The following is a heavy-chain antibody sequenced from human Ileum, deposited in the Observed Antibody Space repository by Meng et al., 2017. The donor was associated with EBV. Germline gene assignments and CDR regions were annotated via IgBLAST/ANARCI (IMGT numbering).Heavy chain of an antibody. D-gene: IGHD4-17*01. J-gene: IGHJ4*02. V-gene: IGHV4-39*01. CDR1: GGSISSSNYC. Sequence: LLQRPGPDLVKPSRTLSLTCSVSGGSISSSNYCWGWRRQPPGKGLEWIQRICYTDYTYYNPSLKSRVTISADKSKNQFSLRLNSLTAADTAVYYCAMGPDYAKTGYWGQGTLVTVSS. CDR2: ICYTDYT. CDR3: AMGPDYAKTGY.